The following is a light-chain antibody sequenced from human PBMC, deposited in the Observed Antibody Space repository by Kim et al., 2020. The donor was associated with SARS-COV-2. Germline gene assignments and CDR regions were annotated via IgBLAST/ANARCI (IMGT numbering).Light chain of an antibody. CDR2: DAS. J-gene: IGKJ4*01. CDR3: QQRGNWPLT. Sequence: LSPGERATLSCGASQSISTYLTWYQQKPGQAPRLLIYDASNRAPGIPARFSGSGSGTDFTLIISSLEPDDFAVYYCQQRGNWPLTFGGGTKVDIK. CDR1: QSISTY. V-gene: IGKV3-11*01.